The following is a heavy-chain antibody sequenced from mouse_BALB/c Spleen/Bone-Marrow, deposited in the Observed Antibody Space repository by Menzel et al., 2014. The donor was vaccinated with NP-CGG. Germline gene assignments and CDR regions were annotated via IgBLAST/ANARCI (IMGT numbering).Heavy chain of an antibody. CDR2: IRNKANGYTT. Sequence: EVKLVESGGGLVQPGGSLRLSCATSGFTFTDYYMSWVRQPPGKALEWLGFIRNKANGYTTEYSASVKVRFTISRDNSQSILYLQMNTLRAEDSATYYCARDDYYAMDYWGQGTSVTVSS. J-gene: IGHJ4*01. V-gene: IGHV7-3*02. CDR1: GFTFTDYY. CDR3: ARDDYYAMDY.